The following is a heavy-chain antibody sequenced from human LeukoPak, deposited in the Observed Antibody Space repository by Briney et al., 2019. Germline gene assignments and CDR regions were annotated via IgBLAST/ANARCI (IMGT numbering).Heavy chain of an antibody. CDR3: ARVTYSSGSGSFDP. J-gene: IGHJ5*02. V-gene: IGHV4-34*01. CDR2: INHSGST. D-gene: IGHD6-19*01. Sequence: SETLSLTCAVYGGSFSGYYWSWIRQPPGKGLEWIGEINHSGSTNYNPSLKSRVTISVDTSKNQFSLKLSSVTAADTAVYYCARVTYSSGSGSFDPWGQGTLVTVSS. CDR1: GGSFSGYY.